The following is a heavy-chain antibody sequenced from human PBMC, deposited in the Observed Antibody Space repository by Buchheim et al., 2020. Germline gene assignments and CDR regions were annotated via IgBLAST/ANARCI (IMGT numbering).Heavy chain of an antibody. CDR3: AKSESYGDTNWFDP. J-gene: IGHJ5*02. V-gene: IGHV3-30*18. CDR1: GFTFSSYG. D-gene: IGHD5-18*01. CDR2: ISYDGSNK. Sequence: QVQLVESGGGVVQPGRSLRLSCAASGFTFSSYGMHWVRQAPGKGLEWVAVISYDGSNKYYADSVKGRFTMPRDNSKTTLYLQMNSLRAEDTAVYYCAKSESYGDTNWFDPWGQGTL.